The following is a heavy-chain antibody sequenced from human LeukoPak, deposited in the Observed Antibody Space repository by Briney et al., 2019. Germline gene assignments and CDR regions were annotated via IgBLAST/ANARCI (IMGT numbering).Heavy chain of an antibody. CDR1: GFTFSSYA. CDR2: ITGSAGST. CDR3: ARGRNYYDSSGYYYLYY. J-gene: IGHJ4*02. V-gene: IGHV3-23*01. Sequence: KTGGSLRLSCAASGFTFSSYAMTWVRQAPGKGLEGVSSITGSAGSTYYADSVKGRFTISRDNSKNTLYLQMNSLRAEDTAVYYCARGRNYYDSSGYYYLYYWGQGTLVTVSS. D-gene: IGHD3-22*01.